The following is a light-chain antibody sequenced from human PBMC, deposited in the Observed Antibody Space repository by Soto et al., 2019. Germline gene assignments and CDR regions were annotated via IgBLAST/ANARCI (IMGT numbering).Light chain of an antibody. V-gene: IGLV2-23*02. CDR2: EDN. CDR3: CSYAGSSTFPYV. Sequence: QSAPTQPASVSGSPGQSITISCTGTSSDIGSYNLVSWYQHHPGKTPKLMIYEDNKRPSDISNRFSGSKSGNTASLTISGLQGEDEADYFCCSYAGSSTFPYVFGTGTKVTVL. CDR1: SSDIGSYNL. J-gene: IGLJ1*01.